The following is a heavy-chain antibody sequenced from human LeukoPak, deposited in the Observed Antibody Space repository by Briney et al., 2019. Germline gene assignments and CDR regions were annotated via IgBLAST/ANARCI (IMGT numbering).Heavy chain of an antibody. V-gene: IGHV1-46*01. CDR1: GNTFTTHY. D-gene: IGHD1-26*01. J-gene: IGHJ5*02. Sequence: GASVKVSCKSSGNTFTTHYIHWVRQAPGQGLEWMGIINPSGLNTKYAQKFQGRVTMTRDTSTSTVYMELSSLRSEDTAVYYCAGSSHQRNWFDPWGQGTLVIVSS. CDR3: AGSSHQRNWFDP. CDR2: INPSGLNT.